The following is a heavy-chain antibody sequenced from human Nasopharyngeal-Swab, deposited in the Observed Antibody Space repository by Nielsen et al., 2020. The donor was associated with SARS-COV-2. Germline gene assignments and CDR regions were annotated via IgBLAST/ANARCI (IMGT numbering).Heavy chain of an antibody. Sequence: SETLSLTCAVYGGSFIGYHWSWIRQPPGQGLQWIGEINHSGSTNYNPSLKSRVTISVDTSKNQFSLKLSSVTAADTAVYYCAREGTEIVVVPAATPSYYYGMDVWGQGTTVTVSS. D-gene: IGHD2-2*01. CDR3: AREGTEIVVVPAATPSYYYGMDV. CDR2: INHSGST. CDR1: GGSFIGYH. V-gene: IGHV4-34*01. J-gene: IGHJ6*02.